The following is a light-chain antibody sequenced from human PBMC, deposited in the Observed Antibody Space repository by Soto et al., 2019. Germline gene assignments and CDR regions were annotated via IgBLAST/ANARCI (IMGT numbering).Light chain of an antibody. V-gene: IGLV1-47*01. CDR3: STWYDSLSGWE. CDR2: RND. CDR1: SSNIGRNY. J-gene: IGLJ3*02. Sequence: QSVLPQPPSVFGAPGQRVTISGSGSSSNIGRNYVYCYQQLPGTAPRLLLYRNDQRPSGVPDRVSASKSGTSVSLAISGLQSEDEADYYCSTWYDSLSGWEFCGGTELTVL.